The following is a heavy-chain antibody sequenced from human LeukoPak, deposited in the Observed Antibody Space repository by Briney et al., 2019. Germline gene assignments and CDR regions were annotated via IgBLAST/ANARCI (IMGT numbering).Heavy chain of an antibody. CDR2: INPSGGST. CDR1: GYTFTSYG. J-gene: IGHJ5*02. CDR3: ARELVVVAARRGVFWLDP. Sequence: ASVKVSCKASGYTFTSYGISWVRQAPGQGLEWMGIINPSGGSTSYAQKFQGRVTMTRDTSTSTVYMELSSLRSEDTAVYYCARELVVVAARRGVFWLDPWGQGTLVTVSS. V-gene: IGHV1-46*01. D-gene: IGHD2-15*01.